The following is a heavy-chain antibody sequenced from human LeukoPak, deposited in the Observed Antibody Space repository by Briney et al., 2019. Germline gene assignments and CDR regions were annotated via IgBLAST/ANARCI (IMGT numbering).Heavy chain of an antibody. Sequence: GGSLRLSCAAAGFTFSSYEMHWARQATGNGLEWVSAIGTAGDTYYPGSVKGRFTISRENAKNSLYLQMNSLRAGDTAVYYCARARASYDSRDDAFDIWGQGTMVTVSS. D-gene: IGHD3-22*01. CDR2: IGTAGDT. CDR1: GFTFSSYE. V-gene: IGHV3-13*01. J-gene: IGHJ3*02. CDR3: ARARASYDSRDDAFDI.